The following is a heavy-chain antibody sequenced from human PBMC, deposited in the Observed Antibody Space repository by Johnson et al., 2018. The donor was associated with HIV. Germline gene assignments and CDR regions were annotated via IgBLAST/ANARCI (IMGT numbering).Heavy chain of an antibody. J-gene: IGHJ3*02. V-gene: IGHV3-30*04. CDR3: ARDRTLWQLVRPGGAFDI. Sequence: QMQLVESGGGVVQPGRSLRLSCAASGFTFSSYAMHWVRQAPGKGLEWVAVISYYGSNKYYADSVKGRFTVSRDKSKNTLYLQMKSLRPEDTAVYYCARDRTLWQLVRPGGAFDIWGQGTMVTVSS. CDR1: GFTFSSYA. D-gene: IGHD6-6*01. CDR2: ISYYGSNK.